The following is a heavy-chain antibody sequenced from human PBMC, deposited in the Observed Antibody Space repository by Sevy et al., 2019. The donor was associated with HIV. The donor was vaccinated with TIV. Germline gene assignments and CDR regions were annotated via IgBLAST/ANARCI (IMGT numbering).Heavy chain of an antibody. V-gene: IGHV1-69*05. CDR3: ARSISWYASFDY. CDR1: GRTFRNNA. D-gene: IGHD6-13*01. Sequence: SVKVSCKASGRTFRNNAISWVRQAPGQGLQWMGGIIPMFGTANYVQKFQGRVTITTDESTNTAYMELSSLRSEDTAVYYCARSISWYASFDYWGQGTLVTVSS. CDR2: IIPMFGTA. J-gene: IGHJ4*02.